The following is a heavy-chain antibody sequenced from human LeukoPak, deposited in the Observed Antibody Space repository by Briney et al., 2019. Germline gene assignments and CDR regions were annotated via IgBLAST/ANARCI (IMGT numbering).Heavy chain of an antibody. CDR2: IIPILGIA. CDR3: ARGSFPDVGALLFDY. Sequence: GASVKLSCKASGGTFSSYTISWVRQAPGQGLEWMGRIIPILGIANYAQKFQGRVTITADKSTSTAYMELSSLGSEDTAVYYCARGSFPDVGALLFDYWGQGTLVTVSS. V-gene: IGHV1-69*02. CDR1: GGTFSSYT. D-gene: IGHD1-26*01. J-gene: IGHJ4*02.